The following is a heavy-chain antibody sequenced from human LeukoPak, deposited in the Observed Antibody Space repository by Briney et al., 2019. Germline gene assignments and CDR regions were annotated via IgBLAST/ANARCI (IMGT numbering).Heavy chain of an antibody. CDR1: GFTVSSNY. J-gene: IGHJ4*02. D-gene: IGHD3-22*01. Sequence: GGSLRLSCAASGFTVSSNYMSWVRQAPGKGLEWVSVIYSGGSTYYADSVKGRFTISRDNSKNTLYLQMNSLRAEDTAVYYCARDLGIYYGSSGYYDYWGQGTLVTVSS. CDR3: ARDLGIYYGSSGYYDY. V-gene: IGHV3-66*01. CDR2: IYSGGST.